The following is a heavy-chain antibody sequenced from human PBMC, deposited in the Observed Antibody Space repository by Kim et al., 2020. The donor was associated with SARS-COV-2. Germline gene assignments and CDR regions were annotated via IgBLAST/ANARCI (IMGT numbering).Heavy chain of an antibody. CDR3: AREGYKNFDAFDI. D-gene: IGHD5-18*01. J-gene: IGHJ3*02. Sequence: CADSVKGRFPISSDNSKNTLYLQMNSLRAEDTAVYYCAREGYKNFDAFDIWGQGTMVTVSS. V-gene: IGHV3-30*01.